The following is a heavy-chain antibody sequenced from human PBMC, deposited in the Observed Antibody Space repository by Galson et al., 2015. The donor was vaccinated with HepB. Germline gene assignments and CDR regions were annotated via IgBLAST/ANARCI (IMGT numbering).Heavy chain of an antibody. V-gene: IGHV4-31*03. Sequence: TLSLTCTVSGGSINTNNYYWTWIRQHPGKGLEWIGYIYYRGSTYYNPSLKSRLTISVDTSKNQFSLKLTSVTAADTAVYYCAREGQCDSSTCYRGNWFDPWGQGTLVTVSS. D-gene: IGHD2-2*02. CDR2: IYYRGST. CDR3: AREGQCDSSTCYRGNWFDP. CDR1: GGSINTNNYY. J-gene: IGHJ5*02.